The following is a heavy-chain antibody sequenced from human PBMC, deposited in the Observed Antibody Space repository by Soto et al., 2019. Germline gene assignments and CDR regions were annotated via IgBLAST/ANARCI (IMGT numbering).Heavy chain of an antibody. CDR2: IDYYGNT. Sequence: QLQLQESGPGLVKPSETLSLSCFVSGDSTSNSNYYWGWIRQPPGRGLEWVGSIDYYGNTYYNPSVKSRVSISVDTSKSQFSVRLTSVTAADTAVYYCVRGGKYRLQETYYFDYWGQGALVTVSS. CDR3: VRGGKYRLQETYYFDY. J-gene: IGHJ4*02. CDR1: GDSTSNSNYY. D-gene: IGHD4-4*01. V-gene: IGHV4-39*01.